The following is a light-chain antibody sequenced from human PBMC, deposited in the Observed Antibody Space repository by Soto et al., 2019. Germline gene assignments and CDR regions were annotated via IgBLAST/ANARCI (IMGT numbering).Light chain of an antibody. J-gene: IGKJ5*01. CDR3: QRCSNGIT. V-gene: IGKV3-11*01. CDR1: QSVSSY. Sequence: SVTLSFRASQSVSSYLAWYQQKPGQAPRLLIYDASNRATGIPVSFSGSGSGTDFALPFRNLDTEDFAVYDGQRCSNGITNDLGTRLEIK. CDR2: DAS.